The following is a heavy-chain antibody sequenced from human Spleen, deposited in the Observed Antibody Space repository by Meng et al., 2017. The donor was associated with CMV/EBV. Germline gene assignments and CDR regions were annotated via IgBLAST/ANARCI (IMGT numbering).Heavy chain of an antibody. CDR2: IYHSGST. J-gene: IGHJ6*02. Sequence: GSLRLSCAVYGGSLSGSYLTWIRQPPGKGLEWIGSIYHSGSTYYNPSLKSRVTISVDTSKNQFSLKLSSVTAADTAVYYCARESSSPYYYYGMDVWGQGTTVTVSS. CDR1: GGSLSGSY. V-gene: IGHV4-38-2*02. CDR3: ARESSSPYYYYGMDV. D-gene: IGHD6-6*01.